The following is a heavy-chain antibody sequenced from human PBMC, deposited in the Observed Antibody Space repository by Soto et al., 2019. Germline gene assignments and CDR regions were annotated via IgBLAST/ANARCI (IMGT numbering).Heavy chain of an antibody. Sequence: SETLSLTCTVSGGSISSYYWSWIRQPPGKGLEWIGYIYYSGSTNYNPSLKSRVTISVDTSKNQFSLKLSSATAADTAVYYCARSELAAAGNYFDYWGQGTLVTVSS. D-gene: IGHD6-13*01. J-gene: IGHJ4*02. V-gene: IGHV4-59*01. CDR3: ARSELAAAGNYFDY. CDR2: IYYSGST. CDR1: GGSISSYY.